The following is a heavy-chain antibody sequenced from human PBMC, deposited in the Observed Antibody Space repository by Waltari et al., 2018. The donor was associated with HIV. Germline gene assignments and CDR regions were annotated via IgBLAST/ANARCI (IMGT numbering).Heavy chain of an antibody. V-gene: IGHV4-61*02. CDR3: ARERVTTFGVVIVYEGFDI. CDR1: GGAISSGRYF. CDR2: MYTSGST. J-gene: IGHJ3*02. D-gene: IGHD3-3*01. Sequence: QVQLQESGPGLVKPSQTLSLTCRVPGGAISSGRYFWSWLRQPAGKGLEWIGRMYTSGSTNYNPSLKSRVTISGDTSKNQLSLKLRSVTAADTAVYYCARERVTTFGVVIVYEGFDIWGQGTKVIVSS.